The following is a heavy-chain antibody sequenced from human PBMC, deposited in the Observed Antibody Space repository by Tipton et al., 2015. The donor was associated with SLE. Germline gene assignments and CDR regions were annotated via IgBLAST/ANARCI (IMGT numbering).Heavy chain of an antibody. D-gene: IGHD3-22*01. CDR3: ARGGGDSSGYRYFDL. Sequence: LRLSCTVSGGSISSYYWSWIRQPPGKGLEWIGYIYTSGSTNYNPSLKSRVTISVDTSKNQFSLKLTSVTAADTAVYYCARGGGDSSGYRYFDLWGRGTLVTVAS. J-gene: IGHJ2*01. CDR2: IYTSGST. V-gene: IGHV4-4*09. CDR1: GGSISSYY.